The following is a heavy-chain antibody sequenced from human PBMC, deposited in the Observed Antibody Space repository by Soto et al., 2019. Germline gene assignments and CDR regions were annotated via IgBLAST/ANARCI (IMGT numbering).Heavy chain of an antibody. CDR3: ASQKTVIRGPLSSNWFDP. D-gene: IGHD1-1*01. Sequence: LGESLKISCNGYGYTFTDYWIGWVRQMPGKGLELIGLIYPGDSDTRYSPSFQGRVTISADKSISTAFLQWSSLRASDTAMYYCASQKTVIRGPLSSNWFDPWGQGTLVTVSS. CDR2: IYPGDSDT. V-gene: IGHV5-51*01. CDR1: GYTFTDYW. J-gene: IGHJ5*02.